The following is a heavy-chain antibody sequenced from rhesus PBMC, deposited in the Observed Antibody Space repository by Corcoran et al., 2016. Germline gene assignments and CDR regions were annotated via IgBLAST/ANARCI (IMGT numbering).Heavy chain of an antibody. D-gene: IGHD1-26*01. CDR2: ISYDGSNK. J-gene: IGHJ1*01. Sequence: EVQLVESGGGLVQPGGSLRLSCAASGFTFSSYGMHWVRQAPGKGLEWVAVISYDGSNKYYADSVKDRFTISRDNSKNMLYLQMNNLKVEDTAVYYCARENVYNWNYGDFEFWGQGALVTVSS. CDR1: GFTFSSYG. CDR3: ARENVYNWNYGDFEF. V-gene: IGHV3-54*02.